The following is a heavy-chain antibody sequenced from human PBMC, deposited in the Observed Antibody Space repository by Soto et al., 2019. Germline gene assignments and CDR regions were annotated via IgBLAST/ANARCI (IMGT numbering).Heavy chain of an antibody. Sequence: QLQLQESGPGLVKPSETLSLTCTVSGGSISSSSYYWGWIRQPPGKGLEWIGSMYYSGSTYYNPSLKSRVTISVDTSKNQFSLKLSSVTAADTAVYYCATRQSGWYLVDYWGQGTLVTVSS. J-gene: IGHJ4*02. CDR2: MYYSGST. CDR3: ATRQSGWYLVDY. D-gene: IGHD6-19*01. CDR1: GGSISSSSYY. V-gene: IGHV4-39*01.